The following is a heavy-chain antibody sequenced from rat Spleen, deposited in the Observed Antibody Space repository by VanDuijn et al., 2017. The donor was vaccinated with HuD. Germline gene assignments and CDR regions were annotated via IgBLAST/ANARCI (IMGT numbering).Heavy chain of an antibody. D-gene: IGHD1-9*01. V-gene: IGHV5-29*01. CDR3: ARRHYGYTDYFDY. Sequence: EVQLVESGGGLVQPGRSLKLSCAASGFTFSDYGMAWVRQAPTKGLEWVATISYGDSSGHSGTYYRDSVKGRFTISRDNAKNTLFLQMDSLRSEDTATYYCARRHYGYTDYFDYWGQGVMVTVSS. CDR1: GFTFSDYG. J-gene: IGHJ2*01. CDR2: ISYGDSSGHSGT.